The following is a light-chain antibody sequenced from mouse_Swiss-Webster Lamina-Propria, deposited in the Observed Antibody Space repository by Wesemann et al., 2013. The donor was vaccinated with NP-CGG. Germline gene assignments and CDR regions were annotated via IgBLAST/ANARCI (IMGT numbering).Light chain of an antibody. CDR1: QSLVHSNGNTY. CDR3: AQNLELPT. J-gene: IGKJ5*01. Sequence: DVVMTQTPLSLPVSLGDQASISCRSSQSLVHSNGNTYLHWYLQKPGQSPQLLIYQMSNLASGVPDRFSSSGSGTDFTLRISRVEAEDVGVYYCAQNLELPTFGAGTKLELK. V-gene: IGKV2-109*01. CDR2: QMS.